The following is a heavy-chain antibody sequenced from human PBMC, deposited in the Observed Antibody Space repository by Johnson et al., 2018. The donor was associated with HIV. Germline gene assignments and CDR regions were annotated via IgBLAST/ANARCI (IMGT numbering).Heavy chain of an antibody. V-gene: IGHV3-9*01. CDR1: GFTFSSFA. CDR3: AKDIKAAQMEAFDI. J-gene: IGHJ3*02. CDR2: IIWNSGSI. D-gene: IGHD5-24*01. Sequence: LVESGGGVVQPGRSLRLSCAASGFTFSSFAMHWVRQTPGNGLEWVSGIIWNSGSIGYADSVKGRFTISRDNAKNSLYLQMNSLRAEDTALYHCAKDIKAAQMEAFDIWGQGTMVTVSS.